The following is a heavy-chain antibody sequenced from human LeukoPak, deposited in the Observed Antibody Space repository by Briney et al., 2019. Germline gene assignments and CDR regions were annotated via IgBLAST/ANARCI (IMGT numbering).Heavy chain of an antibody. Sequence: GGSLRLSCAASGFTFSSYAMHWVRQAPGKGLEWVAVISYDGSNKYYADSVKGRFTISRDNSKNTLYLQMNSLRAEDTAVYYCARGRIVGAGHDYWGQGTLVTVSS. V-gene: IGHV3-30*04. J-gene: IGHJ4*02. D-gene: IGHD1-26*01. CDR2: ISYDGSNK. CDR3: ARGRIVGAGHDY. CDR1: GFTFSSYA.